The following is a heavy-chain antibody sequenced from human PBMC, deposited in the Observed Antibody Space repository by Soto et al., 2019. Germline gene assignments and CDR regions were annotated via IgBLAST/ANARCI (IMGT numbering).Heavy chain of an antibody. CDR3: AKVGGVRGVIDSFDI. CDR2: ISTTGDSV. V-gene: IGHV3-23*01. D-gene: IGHD3-10*01. Sequence: EVQLLESGGGLVQPGGSLRLSCTASGFTFNDYSMSWVRQAPGKGLEWVSGISTTGDSVYYADSGNGRFTISIDNSKNTLLMHMNSLRADDTDIYYCAKVGGVRGVIDSFDIWRQGTMVTVSS. J-gene: IGHJ3*02. CDR1: GFTFNDYS.